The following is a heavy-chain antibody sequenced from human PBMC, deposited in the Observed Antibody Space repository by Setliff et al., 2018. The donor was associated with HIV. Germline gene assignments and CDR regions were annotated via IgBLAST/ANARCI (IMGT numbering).Heavy chain of an antibody. D-gene: IGHD1-7*01. CDR2: IKKDGSEK. V-gene: IGHV3-7*03. CDR1: GLIFSSYW. Sequence: GGSLRLSCAASGLIFSSYWMSWVRQAPGKGLEWVANIKKDGSEKYYVDSVKGRFTISRDNAKNSLYLQMNSLRAEDTAVYYCATDRGTYWGQGTLVTVSS. CDR3: ATDRGTY. J-gene: IGHJ4*02.